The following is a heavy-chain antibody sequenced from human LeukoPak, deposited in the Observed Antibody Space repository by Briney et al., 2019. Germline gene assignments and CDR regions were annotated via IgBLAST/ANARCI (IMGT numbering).Heavy chain of an antibody. V-gene: IGHV3-21*01. Sequence: PGGSLRLSCAASGFTFSSYSMNWIRQAPGKGLEWVSSISSGSTYMYYADSVKGRFTISRDNAQNSMYLQMNSLRAEDTAVYYCGRVGGRSKAAKGDAFDIWGQGTMVTVSS. D-gene: IGHD6-6*01. CDR2: ISSGSTYM. J-gene: IGHJ3*02. CDR3: GRVGGRSKAAKGDAFDI. CDR1: GFTFSSYS.